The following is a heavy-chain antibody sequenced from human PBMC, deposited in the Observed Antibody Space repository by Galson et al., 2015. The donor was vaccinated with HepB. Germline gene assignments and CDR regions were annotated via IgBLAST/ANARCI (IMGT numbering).Heavy chain of an antibody. D-gene: IGHD3-10*01. CDR2: IIPILGIT. CDR3: ATSPPWVRGPTKFDS. CDR1: GGTFSSYT. J-gene: IGHJ4*02. V-gene: IGHV1-69*02. Sequence: SVKVSCKASGGTFSSYTINWVRQAPGHGLEWMGRIIPILGITNYAQNFQDRVTIIADKSTSTASMELNSLRSEDTAMYYCATSPPWVRGPTKFDSWGPGTLVTVSS.